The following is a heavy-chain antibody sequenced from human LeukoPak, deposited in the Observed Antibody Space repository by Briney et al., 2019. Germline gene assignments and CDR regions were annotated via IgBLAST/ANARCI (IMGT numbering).Heavy chain of an antibody. D-gene: IGHD6-13*01. CDR1: GFTLRGYW. Sequence: AGGSLRLSWAASGFTLRGYWMSWGRQAAGKGLEGVSDMKYDGSEKYYVDSVKGRFTISRDNAKNSLYLQMNSLRAEDTAVYYCARDIEAAGLFLDYWGQGTLVTVSS. J-gene: IGHJ4*02. CDR3: ARDIEAAGLFLDY. CDR2: MKYDGSEK. V-gene: IGHV3-7*01.